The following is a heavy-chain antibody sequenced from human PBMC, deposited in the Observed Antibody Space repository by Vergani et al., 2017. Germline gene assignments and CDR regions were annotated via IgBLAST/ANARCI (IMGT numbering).Heavy chain of an antibody. J-gene: IGHJ4*02. D-gene: IGHD6-19*01. V-gene: IGHV3-23*01. Sequence: EVQLLQSGGGVIQPGGSVRLSCAASGFTFSACPMTWVRQAPGKGLEWVSAISARYPSTYYADSVKGRFTISRDNSKNMLYLQMNSLRAEDTAVYYCAREGPPYSSGVFFDYWGQGTLVTVSS. CDR1: GFTFSACP. CDR2: ISARYPST. CDR3: AREGPPYSSGVFFDY.